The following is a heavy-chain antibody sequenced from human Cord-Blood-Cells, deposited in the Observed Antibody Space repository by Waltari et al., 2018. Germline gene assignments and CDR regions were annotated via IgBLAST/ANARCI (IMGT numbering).Heavy chain of an antibody. CDR1: GGTFSSYA. CDR3: ASPNYGSGSYWGWFDP. J-gene: IGHJ5*02. D-gene: IGHD3-10*01. CDR2: IIPIFGTA. V-gene: IGHV1-69*01. Sequence: QVQLVQSGAEVKKPGSSVKVSCKASGGTFSSYAISWVRQAPGKGLEWMGGIIPIFGTANYAQKFQGRVTITADESTSTAYMALSSLRSEDTAVYYCASPNYGSGSYWGWFDPWGQGTLVTVSS.